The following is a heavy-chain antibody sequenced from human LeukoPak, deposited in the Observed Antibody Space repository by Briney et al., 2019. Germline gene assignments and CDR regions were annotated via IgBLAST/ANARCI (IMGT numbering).Heavy chain of an antibody. CDR3: ARDRGGTGDFDY. J-gene: IGHJ4*02. D-gene: IGHD1-1*01. CDR2: INAGNGDT. Sequence: ASVKVSCKASGYTFTAYAMHWVRRAPGQRLEWMGWINAGNGDTKYSQKFQGRVTIARDTSASTVYMELSSLRSKDTAVYYCARDRGGTGDFDYWGQGTLVTVSS. V-gene: IGHV1-3*01. CDR1: GYTFTAYA.